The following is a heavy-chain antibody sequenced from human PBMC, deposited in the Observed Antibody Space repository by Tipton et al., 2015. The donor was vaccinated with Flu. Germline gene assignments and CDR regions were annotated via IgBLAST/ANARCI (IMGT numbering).Heavy chain of an antibody. D-gene: IGHD5-18*01. CDR1: GYSISSGYY. V-gene: IGHV4-38-2*01. Sequence: TLSLTCGVSGYSISSGYYWGWIRQPPGKGLEWIGNIYHSGNSYHNPSLKSRVTISVDTSKNQFSLRLSSVTAADTAIYYCARKEDGYTYGASAFDSWGQGILVTVSS. J-gene: IGHJ4*02. CDR2: IYHSGNS. CDR3: ARKEDGYTYGASAFDS.